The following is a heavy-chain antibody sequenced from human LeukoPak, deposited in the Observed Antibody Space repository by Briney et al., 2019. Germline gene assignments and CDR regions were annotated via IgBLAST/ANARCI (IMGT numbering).Heavy chain of an antibody. V-gene: IGHV3-53*01. CDR3: ARIMVEMATKYYFDY. D-gene: IGHD5-24*01. CDR1: GVTVSSNY. CDR2: IYSGGST. Sequence: PGGSLRLSCAASGVTVSSNYMSWVRQAPGKGLEWVSVIYSGGSTYYADSVKGRFTISRDNSKNTLYLQMNSLRAEDTAVYYCARIMVEMATKYYFDYWGQGTLVTVSS. J-gene: IGHJ4*02.